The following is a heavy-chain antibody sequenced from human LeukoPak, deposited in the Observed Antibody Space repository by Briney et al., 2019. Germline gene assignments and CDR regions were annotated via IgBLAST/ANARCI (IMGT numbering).Heavy chain of an antibody. CDR1: GGSISSYY. V-gene: IGHV4-59*01. CDR3: ARTTEGGYTYDYFYYYYMDV. J-gene: IGHJ6*03. D-gene: IGHD5-18*01. Sequence: SETLSLTCTVSGGSISSYYWSWIRQPPGKGLEWIGYIYYSGSTNYNPPLKSRVTISVDTSKNQFSLKLSSVTAADTAVYYCARTTEGGYTYDYFYYYYMDVWGKGTTVTISS. CDR2: IYYSGST.